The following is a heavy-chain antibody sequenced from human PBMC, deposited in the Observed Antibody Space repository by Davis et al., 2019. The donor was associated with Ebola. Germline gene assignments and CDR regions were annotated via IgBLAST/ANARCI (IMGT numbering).Heavy chain of an antibody. V-gene: IGHV4-31*03. CDR3: AQTTTTYYDILTGNQKPAGWFDP. Sequence: SETLSLTCTVSGASIIHDDHAWSWIRQPPGKGLEWIGFIDHSGTTYYNPSLKSRVTISVDTSKNQFSLKLNSVTAADTAVYYCAQTTTTYYDILTGNQKPAGWFDPWGQGTLVTVSS. CDR2: IDHSGTT. CDR1: GASIIHDDHA. D-gene: IGHD3-9*01. J-gene: IGHJ5*02.